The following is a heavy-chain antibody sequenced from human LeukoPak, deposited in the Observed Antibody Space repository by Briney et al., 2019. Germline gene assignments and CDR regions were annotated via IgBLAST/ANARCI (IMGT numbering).Heavy chain of an antibody. CDR3: ARLDSFDAFDI. CDR2: IYTSGST. CDR1: GGSISGGSYS. J-gene: IGHJ3*02. Sequence: SETLSLTCTVSGGSISGGSYSWSWIRRPAGKGLDWIGRIYTSGSTNYNPSLKSRVTISVDTSKNQFSLKLSSVTAADTAVYYCARLDSFDAFDIWGQGTMATVSS. V-gene: IGHV4-61*02. D-gene: IGHD2-15*01.